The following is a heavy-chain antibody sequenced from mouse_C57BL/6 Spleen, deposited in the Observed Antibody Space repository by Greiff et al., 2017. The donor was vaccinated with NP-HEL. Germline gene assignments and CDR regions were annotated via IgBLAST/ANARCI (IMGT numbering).Heavy chain of an antibody. CDR3: ANNYYGSAMDY. J-gene: IGHJ4*01. Sequence: QVQLQQPGAELVRPGTSVKLSCKASGYTFTSYWMHWVKQRPGQGLEWIGVIDPSDSYTNYNQKFKGKATLTVDTSSSTAYMQLSSLTSEDSAVYYCANNYYGSAMDYWGQGTSVTVSS. V-gene: IGHV1-59*01. CDR1: GYTFTSYW. D-gene: IGHD1-1*01. CDR2: IDPSDSYT.